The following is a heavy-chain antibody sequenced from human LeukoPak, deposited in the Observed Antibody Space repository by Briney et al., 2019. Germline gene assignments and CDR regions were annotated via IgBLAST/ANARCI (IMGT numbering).Heavy chain of an antibody. J-gene: IGHJ1*01. CDR1: GGSISSGSYY. Sequence: PSETLSLTCTVSGGSISSGSYYWSWIRQPAGKGLEWIGRIYTSGSTNYNPSLKSRVTISVDTSKNQFSLKLISVTAADTAIYYCARVRGDFETDWGQGTLVTVSS. CDR2: IYTSGST. CDR3: ARVRGDFETD. V-gene: IGHV4-61*02. D-gene: IGHD3-16*01.